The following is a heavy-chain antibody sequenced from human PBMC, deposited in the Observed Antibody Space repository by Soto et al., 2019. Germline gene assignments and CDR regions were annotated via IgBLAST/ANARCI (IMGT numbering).Heavy chain of an antibody. V-gene: IGHV1-69*01. J-gene: IGHJ4*02. D-gene: IGHD3-22*01. CDR1: GGTFSSYA. CDR2: IIPIFGTA. CDR3: ARSQIYYDSSGYYTPYYFDY. Sequence: QVQLVQSGAEVKKPGSSVKVSCKASGGTFSSYAISWVRQAPGQGLEWMGGIIPIFGTANYAQKFQGRVTITADESTSTAYMELSSLRSEDTDVYYCARSQIYYDSSGYYTPYYFDYWGQGTLVTVSS.